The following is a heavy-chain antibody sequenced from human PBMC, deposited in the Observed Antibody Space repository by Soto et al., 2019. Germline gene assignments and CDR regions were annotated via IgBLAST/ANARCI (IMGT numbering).Heavy chain of an antibody. CDR3: ARGPFGGWYGSGSHYYYYGMDV. D-gene: IGHD3-10*01. CDR2: INHSGST. Sequence: TLSLTCAVYGGAFSGYHWSGIRQPPGKGLEWIGAINHSGSTNYNPSLKSRGTISVDTSKNQFSLKLSSVTAADTAVYYCARGPFGGWYGSGSHYYYYGMDVWGQGTTVTVSS. J-gene: IGHJ6*02. V-gene: IGHV4-34*01. CDR1: GGAFSGYH.